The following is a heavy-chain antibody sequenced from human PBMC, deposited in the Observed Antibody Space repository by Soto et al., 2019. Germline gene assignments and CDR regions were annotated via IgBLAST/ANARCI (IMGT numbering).Heavy chain of an antibody. CDR3: ARDTRFLEWLLPDY. CDR1: GFTFSSYA. D-gene: IGHD3-3*01. V-gene: IGHV3-30-3*01. J-gene: IGHJ4*02. Sequence: GGSLRLSCAASGFTFSSYAMHWVRQAPGKGLEWVAVISYDGSNKYYADSVKGRFTISRDNSKNTLYLQMNSLRAEDTAVYYCARDTRFLEWLLPDYWGQGTLVTVSS. CDR2: ISYDGSNK.